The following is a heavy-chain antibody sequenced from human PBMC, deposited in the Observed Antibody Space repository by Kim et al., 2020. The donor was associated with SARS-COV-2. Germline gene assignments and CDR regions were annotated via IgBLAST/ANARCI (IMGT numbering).Heavy chain of an antibody. V-gene: IGHV3-33*01. CDR2: IWYDGSNK. CDR3: ARDWVVFGSELNDSY. J-gene: IGHJ4*02. D-gene: IGHD3-10*01. Sequence: GGSLRLSCAASGFTFSSYGMHWVRQAPGKGLEWVAVIWYDGSNKYYADSVKGRFTISRDNSKNTLYLQMNSLRAEDTAVYYCARDWVVFGSELNDSYWGQGTLVTVSS. CDR1: GFTFSSYG.